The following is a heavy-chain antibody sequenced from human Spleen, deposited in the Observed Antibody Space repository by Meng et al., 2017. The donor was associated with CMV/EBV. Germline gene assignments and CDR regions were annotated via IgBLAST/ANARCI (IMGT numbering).Heavy chain of an antibody. V-gene: IGHV4-4*02. CDR1: SISSSNW. Sequence: SISSSNWWGWVRQPPGKGLEWIGEIYHSGSTNYNPSLKSRVTISVDKSKNQFSLKLSSVTAADTAVYYCARDMALMVYAIQGGWFDPWGQGTLVTVSS. CDR2: IYHSGST. J-gene: IGHJ5*02. D-gene: IGHD2-8*01. CDR3: ARDMALMVYAIQGGWFDP.